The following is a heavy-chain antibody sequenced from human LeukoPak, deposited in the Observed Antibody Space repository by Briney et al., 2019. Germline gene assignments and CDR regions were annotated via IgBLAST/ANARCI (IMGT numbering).Heavy chain of an antibody. Sequence: ASVKVSCKASGYTFNRHYMHWVRQAPGLGLEWMGWIGPNSGVTESAQKYQGRVTMTRDTSISTTYMELTSLKPDETAVDYCARRSSLSASDDVFDLWGLGTVVTVSS. J-gene: IGHJ3*01. V-gene: IGHV1-2*02. CDR1: GYTFNRHY. CDR2: IGPNSGVT. CDR3: ARRSSLSASDDVFDL. D-gene: IGHD6-6*01.